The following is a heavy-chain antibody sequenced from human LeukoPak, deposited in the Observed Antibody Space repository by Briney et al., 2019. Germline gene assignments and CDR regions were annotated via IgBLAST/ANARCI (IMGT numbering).Heavy chain of an antibody. CDR3: ARDIVGATFYMDV. Sequence: SGGSLRLSCAASGFTFSDYYMSWIRRAPGKGLEWVSYISSSGSTIYYADSVKGRFTISRDNAKNSLYLQMNSLRAEDTAVYYCARDIVGATFYMDVWGKGTTVTISS. J-gene: IGHJ6*03. CDR1: GFTFSDYY. V-gene: IGHV3-11*01. CDR2: ISSSGSTI. D-gene: IGHD1-26*01.